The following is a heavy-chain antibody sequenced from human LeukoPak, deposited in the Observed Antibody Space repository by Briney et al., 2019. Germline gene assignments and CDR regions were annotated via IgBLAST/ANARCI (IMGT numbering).Heavy chain of an antibody. CDR1: GGSFSGYY. J-gene: IGHJ4*02. D-gene: IGHD3-22*01. Sequence: SETLSLTCAVYGGSFSGYYWSWIRQPPGKRLEWIGEINHSGSTNYNPSLKSRVTISVDTSKNQFSLKLSSVTAADTAVYYCAVIDSSGYPTSYWGQGTLVTVSS. CDR2: INHSGST. CDR3: AVIDSSGYPTSY. V-gene: IGHV4-34*01.